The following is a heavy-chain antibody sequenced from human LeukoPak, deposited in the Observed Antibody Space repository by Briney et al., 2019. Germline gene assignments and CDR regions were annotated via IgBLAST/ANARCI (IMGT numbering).Heavy chain of an antibody. CDR2: ISSNGASA. J-gene: IGHJ4*02. V-gene: IGHV3-64*01. Sequence: GGSLRLSCAASGFTFSSYAMHWVRQAPGKGLEYVSAISSNGASAYYANSVKGRFTISRDNSKNTLYLQMGGLRAEDMAVYYCARVPSGSLEGYYFGYWGQGTLVTVSS. CDR3: ARVPSGSLEGYYFGY. D-gene: IGHD1-26*01. CDR1: GFTFSSYA.